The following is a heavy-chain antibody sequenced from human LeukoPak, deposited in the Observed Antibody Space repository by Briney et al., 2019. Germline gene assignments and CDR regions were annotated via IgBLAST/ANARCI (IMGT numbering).Heavy chain of an antibody. V-gene: IGHV1-46*01. J-gene: IGHJ4*02. CDR3: ARVLLWFGESSRVDY. CDR1: GYTFTSYY. CDR2: INPSGGST. Sequence: ASVKVSCKASGYTFTSYYMHWVRQAPGQGLEWMGIINPSGGSTSYAQKFQGRVTMTRDTSTSTVYMELSSLRSDDTAVYYCARVLLWFGESSRVDYWGQGTLVTVSS. D-gene: IGHD3-10*01.